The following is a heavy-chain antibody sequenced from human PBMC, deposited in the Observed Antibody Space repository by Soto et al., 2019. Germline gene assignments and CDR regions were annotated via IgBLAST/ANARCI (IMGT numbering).Heavy chain of an antibody. CDR2: ITWNSGSI. CDR3: ASRKFRFLEWHRTYYFDF. V-gene: IGHV3-9*01. CDR1: GFNFDEYA. Sequence: GGSLRLSCAASGFNFDEYAMHWVRQAPGKGLEWVSGITWNSGSIGYADSVKGRFTISRDDAKNSLYLQMNSLRPEDTALYYCASRKFRFLEWHRTYYFDFWGQGTLVTVSS. J-gene: IGHJ4*02. D-gene: IGHD3-3*01.